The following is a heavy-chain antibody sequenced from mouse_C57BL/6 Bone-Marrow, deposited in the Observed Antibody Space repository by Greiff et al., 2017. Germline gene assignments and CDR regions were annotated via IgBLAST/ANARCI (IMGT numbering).Heavy chain of an antibody. CDR3: TRVRIYYYGSSYAYYAIDY. CDR2: ISSGGDYI. V-gene: IGHV5-9-1*02. J-gene: IGHJ4*01. Sequence: EVMLVESGEGLVKPGGSLKLSCAASGFTFSSYAMSWVRQTPEKRLEWVAYISSGGDYIYYADTVKGRFTLSRDNARNTLYLQMSSLKSEVTAMYYCTRVRIYYYGSSYAYYAIDYWGQGTSGTVSS. D-gene: IGHD1-1*01. CDR1: GFTFSSYA.